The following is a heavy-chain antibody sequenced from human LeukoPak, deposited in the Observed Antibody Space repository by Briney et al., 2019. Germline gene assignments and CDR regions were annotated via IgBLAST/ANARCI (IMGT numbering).Heavy chain of an antibody. V-gene: IGHV5-51*01. J-gene: IGHJ4*02. CDR3: ARLRVVPAAKVYYFDY. D-gene: IGHD2-2*01. CDR2: IYPGDSDT. Sequence: HGESLQISCKGSGYSFTSYWIGWVRQLPGKGLEWMGIIYPGDSDTRYSPSFQGQVTISADKSISTAYLQWSSLKASDTAMYYCARLRVVPAAKVYYFDYWGQGTLVTVSS. CDR1: GYSFTSYW.